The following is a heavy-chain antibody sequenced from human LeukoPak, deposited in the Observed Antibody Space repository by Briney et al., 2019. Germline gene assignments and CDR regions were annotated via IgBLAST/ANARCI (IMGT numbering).Heavy chain of an antibody. Sequence: SGTLSLTCAVSGVSISSDHWWSWVRQPPGKSLEWIGEIFHIGVTNYKPSLKSRVSMSVDNSRHQFSLNLRSVTAADTAVYFCARGGRSAFDIWGPGTKVIVSS. CDR2: IFHIGVT. CDR1: GVSISSDHW. CDR3: ARGGRSAFDI. V-gene: IGHV4-4*02. J-gene: IGHJ3*02.